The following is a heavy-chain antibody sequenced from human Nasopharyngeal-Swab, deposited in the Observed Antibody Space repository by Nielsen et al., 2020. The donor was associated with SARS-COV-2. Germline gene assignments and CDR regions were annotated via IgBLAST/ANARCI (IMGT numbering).Heavy chain of an antibody. D-gene: IGHD6-6*01. CDR2: ISSSSSYI. Sequence: GGSLRLSCAASGFTFSSYSMNWVRQAPGKGLEWVLSISSSSSYIYYADSVKGRFTISRDNAKNSLYLQMNSLRAEDTAVYYCARLNRIAARYLAYYYYYGMDVWGQGTTVTVSS. J-gene: IGHJ6*02. V-gene: IGHV3-21*01. CDR3: ARLNRIAARYLAYYYYYGMDV. CDR1: GFTFSSYS.